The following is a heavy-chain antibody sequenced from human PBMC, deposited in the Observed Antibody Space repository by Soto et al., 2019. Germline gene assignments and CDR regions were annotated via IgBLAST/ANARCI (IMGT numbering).Heavy chain of an antibody. J-gene: IGHJ4*02. Sequence: EVQLVESGGGLVKPGGSLRLSCAASGFTFSSYSMNWVRQAPGKGLEWVSSISSSSSYIYYADSVKGRFTISRDNAKNSLYLQMNSLRAEDTGVYYCARDYDILTGTDYWGQGTLVTVSS. CDR1: GFTFSSYS. CDR3: ARDYDILTGTDY. V-gene: IGHV3-21*01. CDR2: ISSSSSYI. D-gene: IGHD3-9*01.